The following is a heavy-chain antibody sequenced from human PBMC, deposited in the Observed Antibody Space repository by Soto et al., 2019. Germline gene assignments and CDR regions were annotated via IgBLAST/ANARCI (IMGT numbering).Heavy chain of an antibody. Sequence: ESAGGLVKPGGSLRLSCVASGFSFNEAWMNWVRQAPGEGLEGVGRIKTSAGGGATDYAAPVQGRFTISRDDSKNALDLHMNSLRTEDTAIYYCTTGSVEGIWGQGTTVTVSS. CDR1: GFSFNEAW. V-gene: IGHV3-15*07. CDR2: IKTSAGGGAT. D-gene: IGHD2-15*01. CDR3: TTGSVEGI. J-gene: IGHJ6*02.